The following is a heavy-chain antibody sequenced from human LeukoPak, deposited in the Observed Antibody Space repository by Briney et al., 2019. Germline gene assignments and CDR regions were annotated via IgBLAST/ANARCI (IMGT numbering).Heavy chain of an antibody. V-gene: IGHV1-18*01. Sequence: ASVKVSCKASGYTLTSYGISWVRQAPGQGLEWMGWISAYNGNTIYTQKLQGRVTMTTDTSTSTAYMELRSLRSDDTAVYYCARDLTTMTNNWFDPWGQGTLVTVSS. CDR3: ARDLTTMTNNWFDP. CDR2: ISAYNGNT. CDR1: GYTLTSYG. D-gene: IGHD4-17*01. J-gene: IGHJ5*02.